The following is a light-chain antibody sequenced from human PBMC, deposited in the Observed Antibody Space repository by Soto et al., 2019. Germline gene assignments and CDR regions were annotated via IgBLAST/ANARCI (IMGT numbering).Light chain of an antibody. V-gene: IGLV1-44*01. J-gene: IGLJ3*02. CDR1: NANIGGNS. CDR2: SSD. Sequence: QSVLTQPPSASGTPGQRVTMSCSGSNANIGGNSVNWFQHLPGSAAQVLIYSSDQQPSGVPDRFSGSSSGTSASLAISGLKYEDEADYYCAAWDDSRNGWVFGGGTKVTV. CDR3: AAWDDSRNGWV.